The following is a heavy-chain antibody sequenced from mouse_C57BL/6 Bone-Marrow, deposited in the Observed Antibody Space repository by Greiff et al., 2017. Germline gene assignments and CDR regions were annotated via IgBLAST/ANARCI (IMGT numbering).Heavy chain of an antibody. CDR1: GYTFTSYW. Sequence: VKLQQPGAELVRPGTSVKLSCKASGYTFTSYWMHWVKQRPGQGLEWIGVIDPSDSYTNYNQKFKGKATLTVDTSSSTAYMQRSSLTSEDSAVYYCARGGYYPDYWGQGTTLTVSS. J-gene: IGHJ2*01. D-gene: IGHD2-3*01. CDR2: IDPSDSYT. CDR3: ARGGYYPDY. V-gene: IGHV1-59*01.